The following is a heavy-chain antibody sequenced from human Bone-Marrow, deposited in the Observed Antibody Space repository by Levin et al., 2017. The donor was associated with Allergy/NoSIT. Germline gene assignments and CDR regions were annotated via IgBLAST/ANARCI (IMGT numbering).Heavy chain of an antibody. V-gene: IGHV1-24*01. J-gene: IGHJ5*02. CDR3: ATDGSNWFDP. CDR1: GYSLSQLS. D-gene: IGHD2-15*01. Sequence: GESLKISCKVSGYSLSQLSIHWVRQVPGKGLEWMGGFDAEEDETIYAQKFQGRVTMTEDTSTDTAYMELSSLRSEDTAVYYCATDGSNWFDPWGQGTLVSVSS. CDR2: FDAEEDET.